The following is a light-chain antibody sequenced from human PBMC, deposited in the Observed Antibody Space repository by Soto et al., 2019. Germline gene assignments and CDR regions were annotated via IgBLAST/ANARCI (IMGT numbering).Light chain of an antibody. CDR3: QQYGSSAMT. Sequence: EIVLTQSPGTLSLSPGERATLSCRASQSVSSSYLAWYQQKPGQAPRLLIYGASSRATGIPDRFSGSGSGTDFTLNISRLEPEDCAVYYCQQYGSSAMTFGQGTKVEIK. CDR2: GAS. V-gene: IGKV3-20*01. CDR1: QSVSSSY. J-gene: IGKJ1*01.